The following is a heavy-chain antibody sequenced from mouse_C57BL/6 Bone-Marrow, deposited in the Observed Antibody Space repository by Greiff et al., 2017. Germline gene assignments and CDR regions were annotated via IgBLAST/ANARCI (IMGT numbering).Heavy chain of an antibody. CDR1: GYTFTSYT. CDR2: INPSSGYT. Sequence: VQLQQSGAELARPGASVKMSCKASGYTFTSYTMPWVKQRPGQGLEWIGYINPSSGYTKYNQKFKDKATLTADNSSSTAYLQLSSLTSEDSAVYYCARGDYYGSVFAYWGQGTLVTVSA. CDR3: ARGDYYGSVFAY. D-gene: IGHD1-1*01. J-gene: IGHJ3*01. V-gene: IGHV1-4*01.